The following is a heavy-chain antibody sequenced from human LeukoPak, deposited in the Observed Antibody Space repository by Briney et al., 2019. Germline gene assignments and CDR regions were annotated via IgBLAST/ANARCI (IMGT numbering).Heavy chain of an antibody. V-gene: IGHV1-2*02. Sequence: ASVKVSCTASGYTFTGYYMHWVRQAPGQGLEWMGWINPNSGGTNYAQKFQGRVTMTRDTSISTAYMELSRLRSDDTAVYYCAVGYYYGSGSYYSFDYWGQGTLVTVSS. CDR3: AVGYYYGSGSYYSFDY. J-gene: IGHJ4*02. CDR2: INPNSGGT. D-gene: IGHD3-10*01. CDR1: GYTFTGYY.